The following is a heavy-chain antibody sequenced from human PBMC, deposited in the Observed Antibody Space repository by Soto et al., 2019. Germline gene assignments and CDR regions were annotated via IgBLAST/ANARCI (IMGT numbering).Heavy chain of an antibody. D-gene: IGHD3-10*01. Sequence: QVQLQGSGPGLVNPSETLSLTCTVSGGSISGYYWSWIRQPPGKGLEWIGYIYYSGSTSYNPSLKSRVTISVDTSKNQFSLKLSSVTAADTAVYYCARHVGSGTHDGFDIWGQGTLVTVSS. CDR3: ARHVGSGTHDGFDI. CDR1: GGSISGYY. J-gene: IGHJ3*02. V-gene: IGHV4-59*08. CDR2: IYYSGST.